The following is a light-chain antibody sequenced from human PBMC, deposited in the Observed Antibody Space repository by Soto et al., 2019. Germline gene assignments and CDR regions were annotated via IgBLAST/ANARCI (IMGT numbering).Light chain of an antibody. V-gene: IGLV3-27*01. J-gene: IGLJ2*01. CDR3: YSAADNTVGI. CDR1: VLAKKY. Sequence: SSELTQPSSVSVSPGQTARITCSGDVLAKKYGRWFQQKPGQAPVQVIYKDTERPSEIPARFSGSSSGTTVTLTISGAQFEDEADYYCYSAADNTVGIFGGGTRLTVL. CDR2: KDT.